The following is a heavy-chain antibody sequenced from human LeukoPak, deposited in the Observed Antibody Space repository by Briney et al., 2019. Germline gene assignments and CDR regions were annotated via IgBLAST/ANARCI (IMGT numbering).Heavy chain of an antibody. CDR3: ARAWGVVVIADGFDY. CDR2: ISTTRSYI. D-gene: IGHD2-21*01. CDR1: GFTFSTYN. J-gene: IGHJ4*02. Sequence: GGSLRLSCAASGFTFSTYNMHWVRQAPGKGLEWVSSISTTRSYIYYADSVKGRVTISRDNARNSLYLQMNSLRAEDMAVYYCARAWGVVVIADGFDYWGQGTLVTVSS. V-gene: IGHV3-21*01.